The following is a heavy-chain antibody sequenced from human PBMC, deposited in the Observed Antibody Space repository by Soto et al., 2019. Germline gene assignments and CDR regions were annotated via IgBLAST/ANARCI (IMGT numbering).Heavy chain of an antibody. J-gene: IGHJ4*02. CDR3: DAERAYFHDSNGYLSIDF. V-gene: IGHV3-15*07. D-gene: IGHD3-22*01. Sequence: EVQLVESGGGLVKPGGSLRLSCAASGFSFSDAWLNWVRQAPGKGLEWVGRVKSKTDGETADYATFVKGRFTISRDDSKNALYLQMNSLKTEDTAVYYCDAERAYFHDSNGYLSIDFWGQGTLVTVSS. CDR1: GFSFSDAW. CDR2: VKSKTDGETA.